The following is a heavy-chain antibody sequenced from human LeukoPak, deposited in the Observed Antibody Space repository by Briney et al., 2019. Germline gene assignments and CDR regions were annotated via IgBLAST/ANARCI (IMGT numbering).Heavy chain of an antibody. D-gene: IGHD3-10*01. CDR3: ARGFGTYYFDY. Sequence: PSQTLSLTSTVSGASVSSGDSYWSWIRQPPGKGLECIGYMYYTGGTFYNPSLKSRLTISVDTSKNQFSLKLRSVTAADTAVYYCARGFGTYYFDYWGQRTLVTVSS. J-gene: IGHJ4*02. V-gene: IGHV4-30-4*01. CDR2: MYYTGGT. CDR1: GASVSSGDSY.